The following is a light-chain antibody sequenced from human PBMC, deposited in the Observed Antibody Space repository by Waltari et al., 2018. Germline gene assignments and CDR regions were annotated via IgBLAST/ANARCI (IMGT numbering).Light chain of an antibody. CDR2: SNN. CDR3: AAWDDSLSGLNWV. V-gene: IGLV1-44*01. J-gene: IGLJ3*02. CDR1: SSNIGNNA. Sequence: QSVLTQPPSASGTPGQRVTIPRSGSSSNIGNNAVNWSNPCPGTAPKVVIQSNNNRPSGVPDRFAGSKSGTSASLAISGLQSEDEADYYCAAWDDSLSGLNWVFGGGTKLTVL.